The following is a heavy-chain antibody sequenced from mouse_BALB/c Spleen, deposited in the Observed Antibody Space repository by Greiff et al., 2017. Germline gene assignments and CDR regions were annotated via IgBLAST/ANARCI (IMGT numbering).Heavy chain of an antibody. D-gene: IGHD2-10*02. J-gene: IGHJ4*01. V-gene: IGHV1-4*01. CDR1: GYTFTSYT. CDR2: INPSSGYT. Sequence: VKLMESGAELARPGASVKMSCKASGYTFTSYTMHWVKQRPGQGLEWIGYINPSSGYTNYNQKFKDKATLTADKSSSTAYMQLSSLTSEDSAVYYCARWGYGNYGGYAMDYWGQGTSVTVSS. CDR3: ARWGYGNYGGYAMDY.